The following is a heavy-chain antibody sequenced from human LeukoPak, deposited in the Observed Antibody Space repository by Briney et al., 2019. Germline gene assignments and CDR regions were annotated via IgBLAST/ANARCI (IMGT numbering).Heavy chain of an antibody. Sequence: SQTLSLTCAVSGGSISSGSYSRNWIRQPPGKGLEWIGYIYHTGNTFYNPSLKSRVTISVDRSKNQFSLRLTSVTAADTAVYYCARGFFVRENPGSGFGPWGQGTLVTVSP. J-gene: IGHJ5*02. D-gene: IGHD3-10*02. CDR3: ARGFFVRENPGSGFGP. V-gene: IGHV4-30-2*01. CDR1: GGSISSGSYS. CDR2: IYHTGNT.